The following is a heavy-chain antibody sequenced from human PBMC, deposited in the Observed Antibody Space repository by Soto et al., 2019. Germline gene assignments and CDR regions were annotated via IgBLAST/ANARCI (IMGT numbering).Heavy chain of an antibody. D-gene: IGHD3-16*02. Sequence: GASVKVSCKASGGTFSSYAISWVRQAPGQGXEWMGGIIPIFGTANYAQKFQGRVTITADESTSTAYMELSSLRPEDTAVYYCARDRPGLRLGELSLYYYYGMDVWGQGTTVTVSS. J-gene: IGHJ6*02. V-gene: IGHV1-69*13. CDR2: IIPIFGTA. CDR1: GGTFSSYA. CDR3: ARDRPGLRLGELSLYYYYGMDV.